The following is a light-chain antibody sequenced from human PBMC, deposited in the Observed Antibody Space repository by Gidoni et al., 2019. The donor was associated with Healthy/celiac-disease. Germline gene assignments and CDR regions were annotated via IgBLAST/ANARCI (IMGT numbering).Light chain of an antibody. Sequence: EIVLTQSPATLSLSPGERATLSCRASQSVSSYLAWYQQKPGQAPRLLIYDASNRATGIPARFSGSGSGTDFTLTISSLEPEDFAVYYCQQRSNGPLGGTFGQGTKVEIK. J-gene: IGKJ1*01. CDR2: DAS. CDR1: QSVSSY. V-gene: IGKV3-11*01. CDR3: QQRSNGPLGGT.